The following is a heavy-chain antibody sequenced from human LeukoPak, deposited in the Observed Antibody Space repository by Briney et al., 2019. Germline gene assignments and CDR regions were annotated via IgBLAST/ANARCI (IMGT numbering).Heavy chain of an antibody. CDR1: GGSISSSNW. Sequence: SETLSLTCAVSGGSISSSNWWSRVRQPPGKGLEWIGEIYHSGSTNYNPSLKSRVTISVDKSKNQFTLKLSSVTAADTAVYYCARAAAAGSNYYGMDVWGKGTTVTVSS. CDR2: IYHSGST. CDR3: ARAAAAGSNYYGMDV. V-gene: IGHV4-4*02. D-gene: IGHD6-13*01. J-gene: IGHJ6*04.